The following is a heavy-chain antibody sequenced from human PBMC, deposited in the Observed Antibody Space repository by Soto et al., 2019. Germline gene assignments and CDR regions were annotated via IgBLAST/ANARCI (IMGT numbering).Heavy chain of an antibody. V-gene: IGHV6-1*01. CDR3: ARESSRSSSWYED. Sequence: QPLSLTSAISGDSVSSNSAACNWIRHSPSRGLEWLGRTYYRSKWYNDYAVSVKSRITINPDTSKNQFSLQLNSVTPEDTAVYYCARESSRSSSWYEDWGQGTLVTVSS. CDR1: GDSVSSNSAA. D-gene: IGHD6-13*01. CDR2: TYYRSKWYN. J-gene: IGHJ4*02.